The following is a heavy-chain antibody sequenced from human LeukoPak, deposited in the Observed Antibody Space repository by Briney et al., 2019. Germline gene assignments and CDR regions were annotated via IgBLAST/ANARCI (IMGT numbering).Heavy chain of an antibody. J-gene: IGHJ4*02. Sequence: GGSLRLSCAASGFTFSSYWMSWVRQAPGKGQEWVANIKQDGSEKYYVDSVKGRFTISRDNAKNSLYLQMNSLRAEDTAVYYCAREGWLRRSDYWGQGTLVTVSS. CDR1: GFTFSSYW. CDR2: IKQDGSEK. CDR3: AREGWLRRSDY. D-gene: IGHD5-18*01. V-gene: IGHV3-7*01.